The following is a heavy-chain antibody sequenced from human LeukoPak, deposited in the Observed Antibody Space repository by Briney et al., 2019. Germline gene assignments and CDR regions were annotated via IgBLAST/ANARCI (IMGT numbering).Heavy chain of an antibody. CDR1: GDSVSSNSAA. V-gene: IGHV6-1*01. CDR3: ARDSPTPLLWFGENGYFDY. D-gene: IGHD3-10*01. Sequence: SQTLSLTCAISGDSVSSNSAAWNWIRQSPSRGLEWLGRTYYRSKWYNGYAVSVKSRITINPDTSKNQFSLQLNSVTPEDTAVYYCARDSPTPLLWFGENGYFDYWGQGTLVTVSS. CDR2: TYYRSKWYN. J-gene: IGHJ4*02.